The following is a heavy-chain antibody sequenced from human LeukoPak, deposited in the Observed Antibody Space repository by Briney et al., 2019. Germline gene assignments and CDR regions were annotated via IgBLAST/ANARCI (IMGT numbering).Heavy chain of an antibody. Sequence: SVKVSCKASGGTFSSYAISWVRQAPGQGLEWMGRIIPIFGTANYAQKFQGRVTITTDESTSTAYMELSSLRSEDTAVYYCARDRSYGSGSYVVDYWGQGTRVTVSS. D-gene: IGHD3-10*01. V-gene: IGHV1-69*05. CDR2: IIPIFGTA. J-gene: IGHJ4*02. CDR3: ARDRSYGSGSYVVDY. CDR1: GGTFSSYA.